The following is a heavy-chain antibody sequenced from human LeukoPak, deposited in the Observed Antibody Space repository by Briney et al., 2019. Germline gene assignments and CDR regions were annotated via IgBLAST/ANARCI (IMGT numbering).Heavy chain of an antibody. CDR2: IYYSGST. CDR3: ARARYSSAGYYYYMDV. V-gene: IGHV4-34*01. Sequence: SETLSLTCAVYGGSFSGYYWSWIRQPPGKGLEWIGSIYYSGSTYYNPSLKSRVTISVDTSKNQFSLKLSSVTAADTAVYYCARARYSSAGYYYYMDVWGKGTTVTVSS. D-gene: IGHD6-25*01. CDR1: GGSFSGYY. J-gene: IGHJ6*03.